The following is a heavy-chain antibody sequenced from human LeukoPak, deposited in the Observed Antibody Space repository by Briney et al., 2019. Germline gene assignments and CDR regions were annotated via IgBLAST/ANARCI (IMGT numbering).Heavy chain of an antibody. CDR3: ARHGYPFGDYYYMDV. CDR1: GFTFSNYW. CDR2: INPDGSIT. D-gene: IGHD3-16*01. V-gene: IGHV3-74*01. Sequence: GGSLRLSCAASGFTFSNYWMHWVRQDPGKGLVWVSLINPDGSITNYADSVKGRFTISRDNAKNSLYLQMNSLRAEDTAVYYCARHGYPFGDYYYMDVWGKGTTVTVSS. J-gene: IGHJ6*03.